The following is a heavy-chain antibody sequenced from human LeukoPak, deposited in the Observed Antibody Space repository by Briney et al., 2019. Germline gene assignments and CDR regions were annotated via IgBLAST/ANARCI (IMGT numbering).Heavy chain of an antibody. Sequence: GGSLRLSCTASGFTFGDYAMSWVRQAPGKGLEWVGFIRSKAYGGTTEYAASVKGRFTISRDDSKSIAYLQMNSLKTEDTAVYHCTRQYVLLWFGKLLGGMDVWGKGTTVTVSS. CDR2: IRSKAYGGTT. CDR3: TRQYVLLWFGKLLGGMDV. V-gene: IGHV3-49*04. CDR1: GFTFGDYA. D-gene: IGHD3-10*01. J-gene: IGHJ6*04.